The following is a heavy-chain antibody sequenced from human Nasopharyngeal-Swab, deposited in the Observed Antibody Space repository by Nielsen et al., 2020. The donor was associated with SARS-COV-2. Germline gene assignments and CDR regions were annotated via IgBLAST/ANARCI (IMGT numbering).Heavy chain of an antibody. Sequence: WIRQPPGKGLEWVSCISSSGSTIYYADSVKGRFTISRDNAKNSLYLQMNSLRAEDTAAYYCARDQDVVVPAAIDYYYYGMDVWGQGTTVTVSS. D-gene: IGHD2-2*01. V-gene: IGHV3-11*04. J-gene: IGHJ6*02. CDR3: ARDQDVVVPAAIDYYYYGMDV. CDR2: ISSSGSTI.